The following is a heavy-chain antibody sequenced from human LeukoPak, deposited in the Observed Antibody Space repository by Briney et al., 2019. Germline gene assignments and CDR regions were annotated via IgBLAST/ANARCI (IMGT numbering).Heavy chain of an antibody. J-gene: IGHJ4*02. CDR1: GGSISSGGYY. V-gene: IGHV4-31*03. Sequence: SQTLSLTCTVSGGSISSGGYYWSWIRRHPGKGLEWIGYIYYSGSTYYNPSLKSRVTISVDTSKNQFSLKLSSVTAADTAVYYCASYGSGTKRNLDYWGQGTLVTVSS. D-gene: IGHD3-10*01. CDR2: IYYSGST. CDR3: ASYGSGTKRNLDY.